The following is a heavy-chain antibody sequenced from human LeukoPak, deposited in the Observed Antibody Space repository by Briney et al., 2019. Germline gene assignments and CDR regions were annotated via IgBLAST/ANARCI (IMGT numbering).Heavy chain of an antibody. CDR3: ARIGAATYAFDI. CDR2: IKQDGSEK. Sequence: GSLRLSCAASGFTFSSYWMSWVRQAPGKGLGWVANIKQDGSEKYYVDSVKGRFTISRDNAKNSLYLQMNSLRADDTAVYYCARIGAATYAFDIWGQGTMVTVSS. J-gene: IGHJ3*02. CDR1: GFTFSSYW. D-gene: IGHD1-26*01. V-gene: IGHV3-7*01.